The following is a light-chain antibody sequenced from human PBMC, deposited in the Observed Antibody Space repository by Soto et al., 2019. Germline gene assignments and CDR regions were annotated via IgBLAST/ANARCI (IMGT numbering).Light chain of an antibody. CDR1: SSNIGGNY. V-gene: IGLV1-47*02. J-gene: IGLJ1*01. Sequence: QSVLIQPPSASGTPGQRVTISCSGSSSNIGGNYVYWYQHLPGTAPKLLIHSNNQRPSGVPDRFSGSKSGTSASLAISGLRSEDEADYYCAAWDDSLIGPVFGTGTKVTVL. CDR3: AAWDDSLIGPV. CDR2: SNN.